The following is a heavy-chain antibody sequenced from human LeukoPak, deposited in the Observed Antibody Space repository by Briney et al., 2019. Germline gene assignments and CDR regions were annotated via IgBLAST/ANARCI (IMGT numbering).Heavy chain of an antibody. CDR3: ARLDWVVQLWPYYFDY. J-gene: IGHJ4*02. CDR1: GYTFTGYY. CDR2: INPNSGGT. V-gene: IGHV1-2*02. D-gene: IGHD5-18*01. Sequence: ASVKVSCKASGYTFTGYYMHWVRQAPGQGLEWMGWINPNSGGTNYAQKFQGRVTMTRDTSISTAYVELSRLRSDDTAVYYCARLDWVVQLWPYYFDYWGQGTLVTVSS.